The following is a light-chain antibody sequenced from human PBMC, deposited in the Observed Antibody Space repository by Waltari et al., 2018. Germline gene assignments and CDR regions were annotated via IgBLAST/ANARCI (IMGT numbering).Light chain of an antibody. J-gene: IGKJ5*01. CDR2: DAS. V-gene: IGKV1-39*01. CDR1: QSVTGY. CDR3: QQSDTNPIA. Sequence: DIQMTQSPSSLSASVGDRVTISCRASQSVTGYLNWYQQKPGKAPKPLIYDASRLHSGVPSRFSGSQSGTDFTLTISFLQPEDFATYYCQQSDTNPIAFGQGTRLEIK.